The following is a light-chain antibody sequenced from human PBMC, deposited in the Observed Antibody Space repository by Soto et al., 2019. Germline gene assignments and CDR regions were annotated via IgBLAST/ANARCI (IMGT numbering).Light chain of an antibody. J-gene: IGLJ1*01. CDR1: SSDVGGYNY. V-gene: IGLV2-14*01. CDR3: FSYTSSTAYV. CDR2: EVS. Sequence: QSVLTQPASVSGSPGQSITISCTGTSSDVGGYNYVSWYQLHPGKAPKLMIYEVSNRPSGISNRFFASKSGNTASLTISGLQAEDEADYYCFSYTSSTAYVFGTGTKVTVL.